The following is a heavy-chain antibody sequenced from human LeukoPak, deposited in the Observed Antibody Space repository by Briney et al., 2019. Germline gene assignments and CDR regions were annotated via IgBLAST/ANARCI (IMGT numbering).Heavy chain of an antibody. CDR3: ARGGTYYPCIDY. CDR2: VSAYNGKT. D-gene: IGHD1-26*01. Sequence: GASVKVSCKTSGYTFITTYINWVRQAPGQGLEWMGWVSAYNGKTSYAQKFQGRVTMTIDTSTTTAYMDLTSLTFDDTAVYYCARGGTYYPCIDYWGQGTLVTVSS. CDR1: GYTFITTY. J-gene: IGHJ4*02. V-gene: IGHV1-18*01.